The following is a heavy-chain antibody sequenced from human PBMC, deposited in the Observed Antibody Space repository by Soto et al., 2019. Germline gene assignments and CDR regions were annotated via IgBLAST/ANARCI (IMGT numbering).Heavy chain of an antibody. CDR3: TREVDYYDSSGYSVPQAFDI. J-gene: IGHJ3*02. Sequence: SVKVSCKASGGTFSSYAISWVRQAPGQGLEWMGGIIPIFGTANYAQKFQGRVTITADESTSTAYMELSSLRSEDTAVYYCTREVDYYDSSGYSVPQAFDIWGQGTMVTVSS. D-gene: IGHD3-22*01. CDR2: IIPIFGTA. V-gene: IGHV1-69*13. CDR1: GGTFSSYA.